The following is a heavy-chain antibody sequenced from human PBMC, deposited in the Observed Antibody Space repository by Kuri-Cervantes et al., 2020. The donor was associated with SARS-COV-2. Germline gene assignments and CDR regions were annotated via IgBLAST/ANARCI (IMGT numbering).Heavy chain of an antibody. J-gene: IGHJ4*02. D-gene: IGHD3-22*01. CDR2: IYYSGST. CDR1: GYSISSGYY. Sequence: ESLKISCAVSGYSISSGYYWGWIRQPPGKGLEWIGSIYYSGSTYYNPSLKSRVTISVDTSKNQFSLKLSSVTAADTAVYYCAREVDYYDEMDYWGQGTLVTVSS. V-gene: IGHV4-38-2*02. CDR3: AREVDYYDEMDY.